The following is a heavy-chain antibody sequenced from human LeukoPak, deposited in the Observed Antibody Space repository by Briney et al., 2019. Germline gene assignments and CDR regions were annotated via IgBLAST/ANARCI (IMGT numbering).Heavy chain of an antibody. V-gene: IGHV4-61*05. CDR3: ARGVAGRNWFDP. D-gene: IGHD6-19*01. J-gene: IGHJ5*02. Sequence: PSETLSLTCTVSGGSISSSSYYWGWIRQPPGKGLEWIGYIYYSGSTNYNPSLKSRVTISVETSKNQFSLQLNSVTPEDTAVYYCARGVAGRNWFDPWGQGTLVTVSS. CDR2: IYYSGST. CDR1: GGSISSSSYY.